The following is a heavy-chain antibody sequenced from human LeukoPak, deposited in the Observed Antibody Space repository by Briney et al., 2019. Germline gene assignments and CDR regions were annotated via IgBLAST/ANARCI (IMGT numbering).Heavy chain of an antibody. D-gene: IGHD6-19*01. CDR1: GYSFPSYW. J-gene: IGHJ4*02. V-gene: IGHV5-51*01. CDR3: VRRSGGWHYFDY. CDR2: IYPRDSDT. Sequence: ESLKISCKGSGYSFPSYWIAWVRQLPGKGLEWMGIIYPRDSDTRYSPSFQGQVTISADKSISTAYLQWSSLKASDTAMYYCVRRSGGWHYFDYWGQGTLVAVSS.